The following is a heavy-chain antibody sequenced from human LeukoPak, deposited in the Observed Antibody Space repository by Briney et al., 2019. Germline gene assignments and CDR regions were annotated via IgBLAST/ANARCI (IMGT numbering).Heavy chain of an antibody. V-gene: IGHV3-30-3*01. D-gene: IGHD3-10*01. J-gene: IGHJ6*02. CDR2: ISYDGSNK. CDR1: GFTFSIYA. Sequence: GGSLRLSCAASGFTFSIYAMHWVRQAPGRGLEWVAVISYDGSNKYYGDSVKGRFTISRDNSKNTLYLQMNSLRAEDTAVYYCARGKMVRGVIITAQKYYYGMDVWGQGTTVTVSS. CDR3: ARGKMVRGVIITAQKYYYGMDV.